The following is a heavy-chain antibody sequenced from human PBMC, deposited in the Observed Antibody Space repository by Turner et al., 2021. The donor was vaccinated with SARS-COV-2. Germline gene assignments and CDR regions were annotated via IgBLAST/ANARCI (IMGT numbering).Heavy chain of an antibody. J-gene: IGHJ1*01. CDR1: GGPFSSYA. V-gene: IGHV1-69*04. Sequence: QVQLVQSGAEVKNPGSSVKVPCKASGGPFSSYAISWVRQVPGQGLEWMGRIIPNLGKASNAQKCQGRVTIAADKSTSTAYMELSSLRSEDTAVYYCARAMVRGVNAFAEYFEHWGQGTLVTVSS. D-gene: IGHD3-10*01. CDR3: ARAMVRGVNAFAEYFEH. CDR2: IIPNLGKA.